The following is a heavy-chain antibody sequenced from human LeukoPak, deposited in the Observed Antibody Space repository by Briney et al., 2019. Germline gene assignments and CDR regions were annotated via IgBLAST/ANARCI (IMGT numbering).Heavy chain of an antibody. Sequence: AASVKVSCKASGYTFTSYGISWVRQAPGQGLEWMGWISAYNGNTNYAQKLQGRVTMTTDTSTSTAYMELRSLRSDDTAVYYCARRIVVVPAAADAFDIWGQGTMVTVSS. J-gene: IGHJ3*02. D-gene: IGHD2-2*01. V-gene: IGHV1-18*01. CDR2: ISAYNGNT. CDR1: GYTFTSYG. CDR3: ARRIVVVPAAADAFDI.